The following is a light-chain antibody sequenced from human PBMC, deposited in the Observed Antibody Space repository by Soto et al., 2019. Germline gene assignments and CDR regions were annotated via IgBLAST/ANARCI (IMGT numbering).Light chain of an antibody. CDR2: DAS. J-gene: IGKJ2*01. Sequence: DIQMTQSPSTLSASVGDRVTVTCRASQRISSWLAWYQQTPGKAPKLLIYDASSLESGVPSRFSGSGSGTEFPLTISSLLPEDCATYYCQQYNSPYTFGQGTKLEIK. CDR1: QRISSW. CDR3: QQYNSPYT. V-gene: IGKV1-5*01.